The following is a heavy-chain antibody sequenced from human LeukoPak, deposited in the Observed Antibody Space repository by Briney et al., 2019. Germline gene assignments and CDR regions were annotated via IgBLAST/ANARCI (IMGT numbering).Heavy chain of an antibody. CDR1: GFTFSSYS. CDR2: ISSSSSYI. V-gene: IGHV3-21*01. Sequence: GGSLRLSCAAYGFTFSSYSMNWVRQAPGKGLEWVSSISSSSSYIYYADSVKGRFTISRDNAKNSLYLQMNSLRAEDTAVYYCARDQGWDYDFWSGYSLYYYYGMDVWGQGTTVTVSS. J-gene: IGHJ6*02. CDR3: ARDQGWDYDFWSGYSLYYYYGMDV. D-gene: IGHD3-3*01.